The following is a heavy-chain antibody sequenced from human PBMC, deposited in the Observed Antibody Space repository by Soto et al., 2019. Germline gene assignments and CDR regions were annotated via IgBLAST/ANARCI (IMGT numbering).Heavy chain of an antibody. J-gene: IGHJ4*02. CDR1: GFTFSDYY. Sequence: QVRLVESGGDLVKPGGSLSLSCAASGFTFSDYYMGWIRQAPGMGLEWVAYISSSGNTIYYADSVKGRFTISRGNAKNSLYLQMKSLRAEDTAVYYCAKTAATGDSLPYFDFWGQGTLVTVSS. D-gene: IGHD2-21*02. CDR3: AKTAATGDSLPYFDF. V-gene: IGHV3-11*01. CDR2: ISSSGNTI.